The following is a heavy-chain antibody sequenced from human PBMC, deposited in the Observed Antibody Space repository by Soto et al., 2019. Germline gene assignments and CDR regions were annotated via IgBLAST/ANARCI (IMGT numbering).Heavy chain of an antibody. CDR3: ARPETYSSYDY. CDR1: GFTFSSYV. V-gene: IGHV3-30-3*01. D-gene: IGHD6-19*01. CDR2: ISYDGSNK. J-gene: IGHJ4*02. Sequence: QVQLVESGGGVVQPGRSLRLSCAASGFTFSSYVMHWVRQAPGKGLEWVAVISYDGSNKYYADSVKGRFTISRDNSKNTLYLQMNSRRVEDTAVYYCARPETYSSYDYWGQGTLVTVSS.